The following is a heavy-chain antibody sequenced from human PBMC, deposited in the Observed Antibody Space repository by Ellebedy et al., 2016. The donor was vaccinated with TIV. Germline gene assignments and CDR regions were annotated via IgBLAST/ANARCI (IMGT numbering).Heavy chain of an antibody. CDR2: ISGSSTTI. Sequence: PGGSLRLSCAASGFTFSTYTMHWVRQAPGKGLEWVSCISGSSTTIDYADSVKGRFTISRDNAKNSLYLQMNSLRDEDTAVYYCARVSGNSWHFDYWGQGTLVTVSS. J-gene: IGHJ4*02. D-gene: IGHD6-13*01. CDR1: GFTFSTYT. V-gene: IGHV3-48*02. CDR3: ARVSGNSWHFDY.